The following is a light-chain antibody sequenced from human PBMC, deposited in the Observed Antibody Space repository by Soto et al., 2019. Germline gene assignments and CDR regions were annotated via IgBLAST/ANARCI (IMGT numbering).Light chain of an antibody. Sequence: QSALTQPASVSGSPGQSITISCTGTSSDVGGYNYVSWYQQHLGKAPKLMIYDVSNRPSGVSNRFSGSKSGNTASLTISGLQAEDEADYYCSSYTSTFYVFGTGTKVTVL. V-gene: IGLV2-14*01. J-gene: IGLJ1*01. CDR1: SSDVGGYNY. CDR3: SSYTSTFYV. CDR2: DVS.